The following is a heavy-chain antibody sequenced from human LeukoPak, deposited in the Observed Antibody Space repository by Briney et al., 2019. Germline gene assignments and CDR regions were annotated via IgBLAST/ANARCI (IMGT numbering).Heavy chain of an antibody. D-gene: IGHD2-15*01. Sequence: SVTVSFKASGGTFSSYAISWVRQAPGQGREWMGGIIPIFGTANYAQKFQGRVTITADKSTSTAYMELSSLRSEDTAVYYCARDADIVVSGAFDIWGQGTMVTVSS. CDR3: ARDADIVVSGAFDI. J-gene: IGHJ3*02. CDR1: GGTFSSYA. CDR2: IIPIFGTA. V-gene: IGHV1-69*06.